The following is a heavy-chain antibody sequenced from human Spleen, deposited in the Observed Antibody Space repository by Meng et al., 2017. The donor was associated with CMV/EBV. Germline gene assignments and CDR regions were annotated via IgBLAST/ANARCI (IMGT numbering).Heavy chain of an antibody. CDR3: ARHDSSSWEPLDY. CDR2: ISSSRSYI. D-gene: IGHD6-13*01. Sequence: CAASGFTFSSYSMNWVRQAPGKGLEWVSSISSSRSYIYYAASVKGRFTISRDNAKNSLFLQLNSLRAEDTAVYYCARHDSSSWEPLDYWGQGTLVTVSS. CDR1: GFTFSSYS. J-gene: IGHJ4*02. V-gene: IGHV3-21*01.